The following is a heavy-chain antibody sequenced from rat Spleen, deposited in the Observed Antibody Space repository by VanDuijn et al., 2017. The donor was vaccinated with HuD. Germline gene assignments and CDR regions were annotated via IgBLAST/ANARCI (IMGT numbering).Heavy chain of an antibody. D-gene: IGHD1-9*01. J-gene: IGHJ2*01. Sequence: EVQLVESDGGLVQPGGSLELSCVASGFTFSTYGMAWVRQTPKKGLEWVASISPSGGFTYYRDSVKGRFTVSRDNAKSTLSLQMDSLRSEDTATYYCARRHYGYTDYFDYWGQGVMVTVSS. CDR2: ISPSGGFT. CDR1: GFTFSTYG. CDR3: ARRHYGYTDYFDY. V-gene: IGHV5S13*01.